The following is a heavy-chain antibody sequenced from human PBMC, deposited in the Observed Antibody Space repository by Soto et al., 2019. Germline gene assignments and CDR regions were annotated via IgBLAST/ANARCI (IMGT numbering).Heavy chain of an antibody. CDR1: GFTVSSNY. Sequence: GGSLRLSCAASGFTVSSNYMSWVRQAPGKGLEWVSVIYSGGSTYYADSVKGRFTISRDNSKNTLYLQMNSLRAEDTAVYYCAGQETRLWRHDNQFGELSRWGQGTLVTVSS. V-gene: IGHV3-53*01. J-gene: IGHJ4*02. CDR3: AGQETRLWRHDNQFGELSR. CDR2: IYSGGST. D-gene: IGHD3-10*01.